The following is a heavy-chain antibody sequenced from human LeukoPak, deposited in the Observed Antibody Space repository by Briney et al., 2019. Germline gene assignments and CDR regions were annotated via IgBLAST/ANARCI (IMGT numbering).Heavy chain of an antibody. Sequence: SETLSLTCSVSGDSITSRNWWTWVRQTPEKGLEWIGEIFHTGSTNYSPSVEGRVTISIDKSKNQFSLMLTSVTAADTALYYCARGMWFDPLFPAFHVWGQGKMVSVSS. CDR3: ARGMWFDPLFPAFHV. V-gene: IGHV4-4*02. D-gene: IGHD3-10*01. CDR2: IFHTGST. J-gene: IGHJ3*01. CDR1: GDSITSRNW.